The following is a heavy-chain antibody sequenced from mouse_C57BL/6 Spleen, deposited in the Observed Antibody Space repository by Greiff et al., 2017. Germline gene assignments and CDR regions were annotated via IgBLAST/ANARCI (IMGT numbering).Heavy chain of an antibody. Sequence: EVKLVESGGDLVKPGGSLKLSCAASGFTFSSYGMSWVRQTPDKRLEWVATISSGGSYTYYPDSVKGRFTISRDNAKNTLYLQMSSLKSEDTDMYCCARQGYYGNYQGYFDVWGTGTTVTVSS. CDR3: ARQGYYGNYQGYFDV. V-gene: IGHV5-6*01. CDR1: GFTFSSYG. CDR2: ISSGGSYT. D-gene: IGHD2-1*01. J-gene: IGHJ1*03.